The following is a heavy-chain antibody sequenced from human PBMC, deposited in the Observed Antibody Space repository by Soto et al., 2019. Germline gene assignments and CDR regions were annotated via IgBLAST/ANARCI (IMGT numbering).Heavy chain of an antibody. J-gene: IGHJ6*02. CDR3: AGNYDSSDKGSYGMDV. Sequence: QVQLVQSGAEVKKPGSSVKVSCKASGGTFSSYTISWVRQAPGQGLEWMGRIIAILGIANYAQKFQGRVTITADKSTSTAYMELSSLSSEDTAVYYCAGNYDSSDKGSYGMDVWGQGTTVTVSS. CDR1: GGTFSSYT. V-gene: IGHV1-69*02. CDR2: IIAILGIA. D-gene: IGHD3-22*01.